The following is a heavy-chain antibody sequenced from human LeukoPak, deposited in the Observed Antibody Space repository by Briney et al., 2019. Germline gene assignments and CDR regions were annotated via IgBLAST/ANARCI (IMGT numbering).Heavy chain of an antibody. Sequence: TSETLSLTCAVYIDSFSNYHWNWIRQTPAKGMEWIGEVNESGGTNISPSLRSRVILSVDTSKNQFSLKLISVTVADTAIYYCARGQGATVPQVGKNWFDPWGQGTRVTVSS. CDR3: ARGQGATVPQVGKNWFDP. CDR2: VNESGGT. V-gene: IGHV4-34*01. J-gene: IGHJ5*02. D-gene: IGHD1-26*01. CDR1: IDSFSNYH.